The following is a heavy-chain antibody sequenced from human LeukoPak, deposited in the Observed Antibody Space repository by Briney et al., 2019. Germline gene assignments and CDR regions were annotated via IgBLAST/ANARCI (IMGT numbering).Heavy chain of an antibody. D-gene: IGHD3-10*01. CDR1: GFTFSSYE. CDR2: ISSSGSTI. J-gene: IGHJ4*02. Sequence: GGSLRLSCAASGFTFSSYEMNWVRQAPGKGLEWVSYISSSGSTIYYADSVKGRFTISRDNAKNSLYLQMNSLRAEDTAVYYCASGYGSGSYSAYWGQGTLVTVSS. V-gene: IGHV3-48*03. CDR3: ASGYGSGSYSAY.